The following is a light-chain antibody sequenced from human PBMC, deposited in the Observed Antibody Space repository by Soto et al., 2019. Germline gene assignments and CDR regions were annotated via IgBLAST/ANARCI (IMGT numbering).Light chain of an antibody. V-gene: IGLV3-1*01. J-gene: IGLJ2*01. Sequence: SYELTQPPSLSVSPGQTASISCSGDKLGDKYACWYQQKPGQSPVLVMYQDTKRPSGIPERFSGSNSGNTATLTISGTRAMDEADYYCQAWDGSTAVFGGGTKVTVL. CDR3: QAWDGSTAV. CDR1: KLGDKY. CDR2: QDT.